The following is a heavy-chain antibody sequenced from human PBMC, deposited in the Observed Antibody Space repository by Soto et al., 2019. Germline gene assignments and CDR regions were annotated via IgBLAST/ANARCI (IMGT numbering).Heavy chain of an antibody. CDR2: INHSGST. CDR3: ARGYYYYYMDV. J-gene: IGHJ6*03. V-gene: IGHV4-34*01. Sequence: QVQLQQWGAGLLKPSETLSLTCAVYGGSFSGYYWSWIRQPPGKGLEWIGEINHSGSTNYNPSLKSRVTISVDTAKNQFSLKLSSVTAADTAVYYGARGYYYYYMDVWGKGTTVTVSS. CDR1: GGSFSGYY.